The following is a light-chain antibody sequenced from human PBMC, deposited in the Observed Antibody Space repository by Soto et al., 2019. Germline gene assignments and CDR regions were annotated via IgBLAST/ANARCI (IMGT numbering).Light chain of an antibody. CDR2: DES. V-gene: IGKV3-15*01. J-gene: IGKJ1*01. CDR3: QQYNNWPPWT. CDR1: QSVSNN. Sequence: ILMTQSPATLSVSPGERATLSCRASQSVSNNLAWYQQKPGQAPRLLIYDESTRATGITARFSGSGSGTEITLTISRLQSEDFAVYYCQQYNNWPPWTFGQGTKVEIK.